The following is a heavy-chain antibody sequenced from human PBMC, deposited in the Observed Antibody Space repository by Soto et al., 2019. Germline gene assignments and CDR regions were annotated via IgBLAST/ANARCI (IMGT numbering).Heavy chain of an antibody. V-gene: IGHV3-23*01. J-gene: IGHJ4*02. CDR3: AKLGQAYCGGDCYFDY. CDR1: GFTFSSYA. CDR2: ISGSGGST. Sequence: PGGSLRLSCAASGFTFSSYAMSWVRQAPGKGLEWVSAISGSGGSTYYADSVKGRFTISRDNSKNTLYLQMNSLRAEDTAVYYCAKLGQAYCGGDCYFDYWGQGTLVTVSS. D-gene: IGHD2-21*02.